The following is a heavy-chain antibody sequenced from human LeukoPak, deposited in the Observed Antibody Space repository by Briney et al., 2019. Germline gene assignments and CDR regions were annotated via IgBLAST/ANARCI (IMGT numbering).Heavy chain of an antibody. CDR3: ARLPLNYPRASPLGY. D-gene: IGHD1-7*01. Sequence: GESLKISCKGSGYSFTSYWIGWVRQMPGKGREWMGLIYPGDSDTRYSPSFQGQVTISADKSISTAYLQWSSLKASDTAMYYCARLPLNYPRASPLGYWGQGTLVTVSS. CDR1: GYSFTSYW. CDR2: IYPGDSDT. J-gene: IGHJ4*02. V-gene: IGHV5-51*01.